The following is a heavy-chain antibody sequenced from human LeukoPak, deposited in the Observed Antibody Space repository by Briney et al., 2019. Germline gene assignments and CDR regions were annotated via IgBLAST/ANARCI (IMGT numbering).Heavy chain of an antibody. Sequence: GGSLRLSCAAPGFTFSSYWMSWVRQAPGKGLEWVANIKQDGSEKYYVDSVKGRFTISRDNAKNSLYLQMNSLRAEDTAAYYCARDILTGYSLYYFDYWSQGTLVTVSS. CDR3: ARDILTGYSLYYFDY. CDR1: GFTFSSYW. D-gene: IGHD3-9*01. V-gene: IGHV3-7*01. CDR2: IKQDGSEK. J-gene: IGHJ4*02.